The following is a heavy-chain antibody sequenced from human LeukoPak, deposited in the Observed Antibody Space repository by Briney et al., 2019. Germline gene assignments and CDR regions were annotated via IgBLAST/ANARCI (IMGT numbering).Heavy chain of an antibody. V-gene: IGHV4-4*07. CDR2: IYTSGST. D-gene: IGHD6-6*01. Sequence: SETLSLTCTVSGGSISSYYWNWIRQPAGKGLEWIGRIYTSGSTNYNPSLKSRVTISVDTSKNQFSLKLSSVTAADTAVYYCARGGVEYSSSSVSVWGQGTLVTASS. CDR1: GGSISSYY. J-gene: IGHJ4*02. CDR3: ARGGVEYSSSSVSV.